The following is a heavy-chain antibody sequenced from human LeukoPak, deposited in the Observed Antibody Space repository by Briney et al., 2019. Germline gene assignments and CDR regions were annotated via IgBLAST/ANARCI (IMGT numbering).Heavy chain of an antibody. CDR2: IWYDGSNK. Sequence: GGSLRLSCAASGFTFSSYGMHWVRQAPGKGLEWVAVIWYDGSNKYYADSVKGRFTISRDNSKNTLYLQMNSLRAEDTAVYYCASGLCYDFWSGFRNYYYYGMDVWGQGTTVTVSS. D-gene: IGHD3-3*01. V-gene: IGHV3-33*01. CDR1: GFTFSSYG. CDR3: ASGLCYDFWSGFRNYYYYGMDV. J-gene: IGHJ6*02.